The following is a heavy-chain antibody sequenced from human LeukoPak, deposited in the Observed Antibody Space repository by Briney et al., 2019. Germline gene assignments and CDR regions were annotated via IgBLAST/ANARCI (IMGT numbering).Heavy chain of an antibody. V-gene: IGHV3-30*02. CDR2: MRYDGNNK. CDR1: GFTFSRNG. J-gene: IGHJ4*02. D-gene: IGHD3-22*01. CDR3: AKGSDYYDSSGYSH. Sequence: PGGSLRLSCAASGFTFSRNGMHWVRQAPGKGLEWVAFMRYDGNNKYYADSVKGRFTISRDNSKNTLYLQMNSLRAEDTAVYYCAKGSDYYDSSGYSHWGQGTLVTVSS.